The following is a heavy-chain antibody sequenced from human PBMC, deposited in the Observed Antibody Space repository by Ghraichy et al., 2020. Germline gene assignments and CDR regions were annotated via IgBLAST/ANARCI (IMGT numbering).Heavy chain of an antibody. CDR2: IYYSGST. J-gene: IGHJ5*01. D-gene: IGHD6-19*01. V-gene: IGHV4-59*01. CDR3: AGAGCSGWYNS. CDR1: GGSISSYY. Sequence: SETLSLTCTVSGGSISSYYWSWIRQPPGKGLEWIGYIYYSGSTNYNPSLKSRVTISVDTSKNQFSLKLSSVTAADTAVYYCAGAGCSGWYNSWGQGTLVTVSS.